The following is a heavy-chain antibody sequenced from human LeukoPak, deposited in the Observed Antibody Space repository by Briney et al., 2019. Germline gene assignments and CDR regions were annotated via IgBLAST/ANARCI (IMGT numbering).Heavy chain of an antibody. Sequence: SETLSLTCTVSGYSISSGYYWGWIRQPPGKGLEWIGSIYHSGSTYYNPSLKSRVTISVDTSKNQFSLKLSSVTAADTAVYYCARVHSSGWVFDSWGQGTLVTVSS. V-gene: IGHV4-38-2*02. J-gene: IGHJ4*02. CDR1: GYSISSGYY. D-gene: IGHD6-19*01. CDR2: IYHSGST. CDR3: ARVHSSGWVFDS.